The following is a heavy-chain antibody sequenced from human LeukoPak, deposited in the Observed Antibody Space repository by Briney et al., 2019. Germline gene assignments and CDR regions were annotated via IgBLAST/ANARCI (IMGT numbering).Heavy chain of an antibody. V-gene: IGHV1-18*01. Sequence: ASVKVSCKASGYTFTSYGISWMRQAPGQGLEWMGWISAYNGNTNYAQKLQGRVTMTTDTSTSTAYMELRSLRSDDTAVYYCARARLLWFGELLYLPLVGWFDPWGQGTLVTVSS. CDR1: GYTFTSYG. D-gene: IGHD3-10*01. CDR2: ISAYNGNT. J-gene: IGHJ5*02. CDR3: ARARLLWFGELLYLPLVGWFDP.